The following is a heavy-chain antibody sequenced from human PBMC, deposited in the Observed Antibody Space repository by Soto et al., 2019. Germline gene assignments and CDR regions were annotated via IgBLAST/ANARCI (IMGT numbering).Heavy chain of an antibody. J-gene: IGHJ4*02. Sequence: HPGGSLRLSCAASGFTFSSYAMSWVRQPPGKGLEWVSSMSGSGGSTYYADSVKGRFTISRDNSKNTLYLQMSSLRGEDTALYYCAKEAPFSSGWYAVDCWGQGTLVTVSS. D-gene: IGHD6-19*01. CDR3: AKEAPFSSGWYAVDC. CDR2: MSGSGGST. CDR1: GFTFSSYA. V-gene: IGHV3-23*01.